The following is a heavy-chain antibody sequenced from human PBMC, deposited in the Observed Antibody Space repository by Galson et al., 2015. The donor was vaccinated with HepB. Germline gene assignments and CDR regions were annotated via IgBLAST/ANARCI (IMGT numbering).Heavy chain of an antibody. CDR3: ARMGWVTAAAVS. CDR1: GFTFSTYS. J-gene: IGHJ4*02. V-gene: IGHV3-21*01. CDR2: ITSSSRNM. D-gene: IGHD6-13*01. Sequence: SLRLFCAASGFTFSTYSMNWVRQAPGKGLEWVSSITSSSRNMYYADSVKGRFTISRDNAKNSLYLQMNRLRVEDTAVYYCARMGWVTAAAVSWGQGTLVTVSS.